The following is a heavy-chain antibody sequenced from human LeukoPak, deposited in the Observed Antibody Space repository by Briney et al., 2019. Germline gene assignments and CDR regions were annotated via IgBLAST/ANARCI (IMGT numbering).Heavy chain of an antibody. CDR1: GDSFSSHY. Sequence: SETLSLTCAVSGDSFSSHYWTWIRQSPGTGLEWIGYISHIGRTNYNPSLESRVTISIDTSKNQFSLKLRSVTAADTAVYYCARDLATVTKGFDIWGQGTMVSVSS. V-gene: IGHV4-59*11. J-gene: IGHJ3*02. D-gene: IGHD4-17*01. CDR3: ARDLATVTKGFDI. CDR2: ISHIGRT.